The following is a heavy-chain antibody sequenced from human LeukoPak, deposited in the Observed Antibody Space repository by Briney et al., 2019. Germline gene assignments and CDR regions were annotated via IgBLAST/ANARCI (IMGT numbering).Heavy chain of an antibody. CDR2: INHSGST. CDR1: GGSFSGYY. J-gene: IGHJ5*02. Sequence: SETLSLTCAVYGGSFSGYYWSWIRQPPGKGLEWIGEINHSGSTNYNPSLKSRVTISVDTSKNQFSLKLSSVTAADTAVYYCVRGFWGFDPWGQGTLVTVSS. D-gene: IGHD3-16*01. CDR3: VRGFWGFDP. V-gene: IGHV4-34*01.